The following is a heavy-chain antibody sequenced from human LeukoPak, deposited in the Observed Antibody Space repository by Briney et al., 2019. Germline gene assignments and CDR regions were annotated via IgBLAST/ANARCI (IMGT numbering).Heavy chain of an antibody. CDR2: IYYSGST. CDR3: ARLATVTTMPIDY. V-gene: IGHV4-39*01. CDR1: GGSISSSSYY. Sequence: SETLSLTCTVSGGSISSSSYYWGWIRQPPGKGLEWIGSIYYSGSTYYNPSLKSRVTISVDTSKNQFPLKLSSVTAADTAVYYCARLATVTTMPIDYWGQGTLVTVSS. D-gene: IGHD4-17*01. J-gene: IGHJ4*02.